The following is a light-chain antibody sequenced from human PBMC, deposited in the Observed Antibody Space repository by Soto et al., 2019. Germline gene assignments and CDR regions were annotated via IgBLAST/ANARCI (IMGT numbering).Light chain of an antibody. V-gene: IGKV3-15*01. CDR1: QSISSY. CDR3: LQYNDWLPTYT. Sequence: EIVMTQSPATLSVSPGERATLSCRASQSISSYLAWYQQKPGQAPRLLVYGASTRATGIPARFSGSGSGTEFTLTISSLQSEDFAVYYCLQYNDWLPTYTFGQGTKLEI. CDR2: GAS. J-gene: IGKJ2*01.